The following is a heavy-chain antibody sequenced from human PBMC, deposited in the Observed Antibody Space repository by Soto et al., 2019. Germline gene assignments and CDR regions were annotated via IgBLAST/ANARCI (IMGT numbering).Heavy chain of an antibody. J-gene: IGHJ4*02. Sequence: ALRLSCAASGFTFSSYAMSWVRQAPGKGLEWVSSISGSSSYIYYADSVKGRFTISRDNAKNSLYLQMNSLRAEDTAVYYCARPLTYYDSRGYYGYWGQGTLVTVSS. CDR3: ARPLTYYDSRGYYGY. CDR1: GFTFSSYA. CDR2: ISGSSSYI. V-gene: IGHV3-21*01. D-gene: IGHD3-22*01.